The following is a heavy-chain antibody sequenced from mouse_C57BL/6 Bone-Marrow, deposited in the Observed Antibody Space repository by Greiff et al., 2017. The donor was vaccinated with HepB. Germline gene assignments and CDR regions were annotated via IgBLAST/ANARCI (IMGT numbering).Heavy chain of an antibody. J-gene: IGHJ3*01. CDR2: IDPSDSYT. D-gene: IGHD4-1*01. CDR1: GYTFTSYW. Sequence: QVQLQQPGAELVKPGASVKLSCKASGYTFTSYWMQWVKQRPGQGLEWIGEIDPSDSYTNYNQKFKGKATLTVDTSSSTAYMQLSSLTSEDSAVYYCARGALWDVAYWGQGTLVTVSA. V-gene: IGHV1-50*01. CDR3: ARGALWDVAY.